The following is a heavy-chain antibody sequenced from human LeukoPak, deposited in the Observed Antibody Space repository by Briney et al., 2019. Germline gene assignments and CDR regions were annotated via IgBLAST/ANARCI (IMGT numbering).Heavy chain of an antibody. Sequence: GGSLRLSCAASGFIFSSHWMSWVRQAPGKGLEWVASIKEDGSEKSYMDSVKGRFTISRDNAENSLYLQMNSLRAKDTAVYYCARSYDGYVRSFDYWGQGALVTVSS. V-gene: IGHV3-7*01. J-gene: IGHJ4*02. CDR2: IKEDGSEK. CDR1: GFIFSSHW. D-gene: IGHD5-24*01. CDR3: ARSYDGYVRSFDY.